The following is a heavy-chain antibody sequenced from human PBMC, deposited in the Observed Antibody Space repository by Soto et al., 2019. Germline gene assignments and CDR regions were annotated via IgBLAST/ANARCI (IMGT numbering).Heavy chain of an antibody. Sequence: QVQLRESGPGLVKPSQTLSLTSSVSGASVAGGSYYWSWVRQPPGKGLEWIGYIPSRGRPFYNPSLTSRGTISADTSQNQLSLQLTSVTAADTAVYYCARDTYSGYDFGLWGQGTLVTVSS. CDR1: GASVAGGSYY. V-gene: IGHV4-30-4*01. CDR3: ARDTYSGYDFGL. D-gene: IGHD5-12*01. CDR2: IPSRGRP. J-gene: IGHJ5*02.